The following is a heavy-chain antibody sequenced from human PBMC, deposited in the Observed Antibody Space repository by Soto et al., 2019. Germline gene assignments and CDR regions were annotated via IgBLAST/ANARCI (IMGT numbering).Heavy chain of an antibody. D-gene: IGHD3-3*01. CDR1: GGSISSGGYY. Sequence: SETLSLTCTVSGGSISSGGYYWSWIRQHPGKGLEWIGYIYYSGSTYYNPSLKSRVTISVDTSKNQFSLKLSSVTAADTAVYYCARDGDNDFWSGYFRDPWGQGTLVTVSS. CDR3: ARDGDNDFWSGYFRDP. J-gene: IGHJ5*02. CDR2: IYYSGST. V-gene: IGHV4-31*03.